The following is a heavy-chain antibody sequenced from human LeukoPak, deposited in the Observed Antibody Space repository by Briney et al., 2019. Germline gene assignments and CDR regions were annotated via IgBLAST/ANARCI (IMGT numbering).Heavy chain of an antibody. CDR3: ARVATTYGSGSYLAY. D-gene: IGHD3-10*01. V-gene: IGHV1-18*01. Sequence: ASVKVSCKASGYTFTNYGITWVRQAPGQGLEWMGWINPNSGGTNYAQKFQGRVTMTTDTSTNTAYMELRSLTSDDTAVYYCARVATTYGSGSYLAYWGQGTLVTVSS. CDR2: INPNSGGT. CDR1: GYTFTNYG. J-gene: IGHJ4*02.